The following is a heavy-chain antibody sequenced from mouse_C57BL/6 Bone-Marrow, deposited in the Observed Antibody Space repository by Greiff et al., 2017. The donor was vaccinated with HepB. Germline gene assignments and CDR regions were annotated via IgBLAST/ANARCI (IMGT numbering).Heavy chain of an antibody. Sequence: EVKLVESGGGLVKPGGSLKLSCAASGFTFSDYGMHWVRQAPEKGLEWVAYISSGSSTIYYADTVKGRFTIYRDNAKNTLFLQMTSLRSEETAMYYCARNWDYYAMDYWGQGTSVTVAS. CDR1: GFTFSDYG. J-gene: IGHJ4*01. CDR2: ISSGSSTI. V-gene: IGHV5-17*01. D-gene: IGHD4-1*01. CDR3: ARNWDYYAMDY.